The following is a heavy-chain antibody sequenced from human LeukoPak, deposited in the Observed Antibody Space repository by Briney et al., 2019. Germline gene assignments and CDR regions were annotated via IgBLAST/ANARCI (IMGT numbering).Heavy chain of an antibody. V-gene: IGHV1-2*02. CDR1: GYTFTGYF. CDR3: ARGRGFGELLIY. D-gene: IGHD3-10*01. CDR2: INPNSGGT. Sequence: GASVKVSCKASGYTFTGYFLHWVRRAPGQGFEWMGWINPNSGGTYYTQRFQGGVTMTRDTSISTAYMELSRLRSDDTAVYYCARGRGFGELLIYWGQGTLVTVSS. J-gene: IGHJ4*02.